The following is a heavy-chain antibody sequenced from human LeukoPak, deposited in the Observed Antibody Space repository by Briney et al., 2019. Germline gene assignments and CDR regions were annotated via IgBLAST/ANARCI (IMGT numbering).Heavy chain of an antibody. CDR1: GGSISNGSYY. CDR3: AGVVRGLGDYYFDY. Sequence: SETLSLTCTVSGGSISNGSYYWSWIRQPAGKGLEWIGRIYTSGSTNYNPSLKSRVTISVDTSKNQFSLKLSSVTAADTAVYYCAGVVRGLGDYYFDYWGQGTLVTVSS. J-gene: IGHJ4*02. D-gene: IGHD3-10*01. CDR2: IYTSGST. V-gene: IGHV4-61*02.